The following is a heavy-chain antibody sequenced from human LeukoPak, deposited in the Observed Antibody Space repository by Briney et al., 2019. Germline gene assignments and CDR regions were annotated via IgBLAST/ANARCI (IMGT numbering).Heavy chain of an antibody. D-gene: IGHD3-10*01. Sequence: GGSLRLSCAASGLTFSSYSMNRVRQGPGKGLERVSSICSSSNYIYYAESVKGRFTISRDNAKNSLYLQMNSLRAEDTAVYYCARVTHAMVRGVIITEFYCDYWGQGTLVSVSS. CDR1: GLTFSSYS. CDR3: ARVTHAMVRGVIITEFYCDY. J-gene: IGHJ4*02. V-gene: IGHV3-21*01. CDR2: ICSSSNYI.